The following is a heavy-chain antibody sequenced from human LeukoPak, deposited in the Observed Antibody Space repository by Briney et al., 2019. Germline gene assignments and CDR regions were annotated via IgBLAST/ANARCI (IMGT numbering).Heavy chain of an antibody. V-gene: IGHV3-30*04. CDR1: GFTFSSYA. J-gene: IGHJ4*02. Sequence: PGGSLRLSCAASGFTFSSYAMHWVRRAPGKGLEWVAVISYDGSNKYYADSVKGRFTISRDNSKNTLYLQMNSLRAEDTAVYYCAKPEDSYWGQGTLVTVSS. CDR3: AKPEDSY. CDR2: ISYDGSNK. D-gene: IGHD2-15*01.